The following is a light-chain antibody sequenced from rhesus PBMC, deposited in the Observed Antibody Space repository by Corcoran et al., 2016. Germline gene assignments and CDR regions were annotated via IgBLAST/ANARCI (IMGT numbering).Light chain of an antibody. CDR2: EVC. Sequence: QAALTQPRSVSGSPGQSVTISYTGTSSDIGGYNYVYWYQQHPGTAPKLMIYEVCKQPSGVSDRFSGSKSGNTASLTISGLQAEDDAPYYCCSSAGSYTYIFGAGTQLTVL. V-gene: IGLV2-32*01. J-gene: IGLJ1*01. CDR1: SSDIGGYNY. CDR3: CSSAGSYTYI.